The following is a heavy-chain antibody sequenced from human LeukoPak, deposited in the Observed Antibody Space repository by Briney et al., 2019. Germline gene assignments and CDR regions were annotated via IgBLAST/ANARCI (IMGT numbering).Heavy chain of an antibody. J-gene: IGHJ4*02. CDR2: IKQDGSEK. Sequence: EGSLRLSCAASGFTFSSYWMSWVRQAPGKGLEWVANIKQDGSEKYYVDSVTGRFTISRDNAKNSLYLQMNSLRAEDTAVYYCARDRGYCSSTSCPSLDYWGQETLVTVSS. D-gene: IGHD2-2*01. CDR3: ARDRGYCSSTSCPSLDY. V-gene: IGHV3-7*03. CDR1: GFTFSSYW.